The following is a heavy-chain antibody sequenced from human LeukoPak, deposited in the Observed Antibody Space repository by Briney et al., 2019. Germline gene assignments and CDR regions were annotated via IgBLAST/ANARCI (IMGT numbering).Heavy chain of an antibody. D-gene: IGHD3-16*01. Sequence: ASVKVSCKASGYTFTSYGISWVRQAPEQGLEWMGWISAYNGNTNYAQKLQGRVTMTTDTSTSTAYMELRSLRSDDTAVYYCAREESHGGAFDIWGQGTMVTVSS. CDR1: GYTFTSYG. V-gene: IGHV1-18*01. J-gene: IGHJ3*02. CDR2: ISAYNGNT. CDR3: AREESHGGAFDI.